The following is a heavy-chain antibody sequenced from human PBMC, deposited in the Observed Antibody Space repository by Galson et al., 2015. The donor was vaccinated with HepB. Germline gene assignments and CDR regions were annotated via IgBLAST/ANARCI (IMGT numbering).Heavy chain of an antibody. Sequence: SLRLSCAASGFTFSSYGMHWVRQAPGKGLEWVAVIWYDGSNKYYADSVKGRFTISRDNSKNTLYLQMNSLRAEDTAVYYCARDWTTVTTGYYYYYGMDVWGQGTTVTVSS. CDR3: ARDWTTVTTGYYYYYGMDV. J-gene: IGHJ6*02. V-gene: IGHV3-33*08. CDR2: IWYDGSNK. CDR1: GFTFSSYG. D-gene: IGHD4-17*01.